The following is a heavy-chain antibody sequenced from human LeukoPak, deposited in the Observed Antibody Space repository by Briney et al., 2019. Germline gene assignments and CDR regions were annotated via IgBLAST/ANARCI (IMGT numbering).Heavy chain of an antibody. Sequence: GGSLRLSCAASGFTFSDYAVSWVRQPPGKGLEWLSGISGSGGNSYYVDSVKGRFTISRDNSENTVYLQMNSLRAEDTAVYYCAKGGRVVVAGSWFDPWGQGTLVTVYS. V-gene: IGHV3-23*01. J-gene: IGHJ5*02. CDR1: GFTFSDYA. CDR2: ISGSGGNS. CDR3: AKGGRVVVAGSWFDP. D-gene: IGHD2-15*01.